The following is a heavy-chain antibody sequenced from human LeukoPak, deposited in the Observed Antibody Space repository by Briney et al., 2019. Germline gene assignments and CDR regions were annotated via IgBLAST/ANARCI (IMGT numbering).Heavy chain of an antibody. J-gene: IGHJ4*02. D-gene: IGHD3-22*01. V-gene: IGHV3-21*01. CDR3: ARVGPYYYDSSGYYFDY. CDR1: GFTFSSNG. Sequence: RPGGSLRLSCVASGFTFSSNGMHWVRQAPGKGLEWVSSISSSSSYIYYADSVKGRFTISRDNAKNSLYLQMNSLRAEDTAVYYCARVGPYYYDSSGYYFDYWGQGTLVTVSS. CDR2: ISSSSSYI.